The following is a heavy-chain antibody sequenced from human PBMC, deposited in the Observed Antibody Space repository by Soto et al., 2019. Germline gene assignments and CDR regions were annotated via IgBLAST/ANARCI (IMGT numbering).Heavy chain of an antibody. CDR3: TRTADFTSAFDI. J-gene: IGHJ3*02. V-gene: IGHV3-13*01. Sequence: GGSLRLSCAASGFTFSNYDMHWVRQATGEGLQWVANINVAGNTYYPVSVKGRFTISRENAKNSLYLHINSLRAEDTAVYYCTRTADFTSAFDIWGLGTMVTVSS. CDR1: GFTFSNYD. CDR2: INVAGNT. D-gene: IGHD2-21*02.